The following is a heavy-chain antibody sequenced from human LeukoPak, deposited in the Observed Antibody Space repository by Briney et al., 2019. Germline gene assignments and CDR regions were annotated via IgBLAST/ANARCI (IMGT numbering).Heavy chain of an antibody. V-gene: IGHV4-4*02. J-gene: IGHJ5*02. Sequence: SGTLSLTCAVSGGSISSSNWWSWVRQPPGKGLEWIGEIYHSGSTNYNPSLKSRVTISVGKSKNQFSLKLSSVTAADTAVYYCARAVAGTVDWFDPWGQGTLVTVSS. D-gene: IGHD6-19*01. CDR3: ARAVAGTVDWFDP. CDR2: IYHSGST. CDR1: GGSISSSNW.